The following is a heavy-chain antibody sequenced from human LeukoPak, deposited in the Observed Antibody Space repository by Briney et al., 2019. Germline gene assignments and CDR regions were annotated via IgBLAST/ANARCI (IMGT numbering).Heavy chain of an antibody. J-gene: IGHJ4*02. CDR1: GGTFSSYA. CDR3: ARLNY. CDR2: GTPIFGTA. V-gene: IGHV1-69*05. Sequence: GASVKVSCKASGGTFSSYAISCVRQAPGQRLLSVGKGTPIFGTATYAQKFQGRVTITTDESTSTAYMELSSLRSEDTAEYSCARLNYWGQETLVTVSS.